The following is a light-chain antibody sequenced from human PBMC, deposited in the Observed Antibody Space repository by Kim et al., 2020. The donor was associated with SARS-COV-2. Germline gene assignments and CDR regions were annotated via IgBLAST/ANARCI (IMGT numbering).Light chain of an antibody. CDR3: GTWDGSLSGYV. Sequence: QSVLTQPPSVSAAPGQKVTISCSGISSNIGNNYISWYQQLPGTAPKLLIYDNSKRPSGIPDRFSGSKSGTSATLGITGLQTGDEADYYCGTWDGSLSGYVFGTGTKVTVL. V-gene: IGLV1-51*01. J-gene: IGLJ1*01. CDR1: SSNIGNNY. CDR2: DNS.